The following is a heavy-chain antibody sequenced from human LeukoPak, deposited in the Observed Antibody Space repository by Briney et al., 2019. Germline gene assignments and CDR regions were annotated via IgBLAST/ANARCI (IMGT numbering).Heavy chain of an antibody. CDR1: GYSFTSYW. D-gene: IGHD1-1*01. CDR2: IYPADSDT. Sequence: GESLKISCKGSGYSFTSYWIGWVRQMPGKGLEWMGIIYPADSDTRYSPSFQGQVTISVDKSIGTAYLQWSSLKASDIAMYYCARLASEGTFDYWGQGTLVTVSS. J-gene: IGHJ4*02. V-gene: IGHV5-51*01. CDR3: ARLASEGTFDY.